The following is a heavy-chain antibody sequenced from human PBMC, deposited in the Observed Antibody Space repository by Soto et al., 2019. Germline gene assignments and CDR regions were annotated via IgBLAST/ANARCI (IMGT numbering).Heavy chain of an antibody. CDR1: GGSISSSSYY. D-gene: IGHD3-10*01. CDR2: IFYSGST. J-gene: IGHJ4*02. V-gene: IGHV4-39*01. Sequence: SGTLSLTCTVSGGSISSSSYYWGWIRPPPGKGLEWIGSIFYSGSTYYNPSLKSRVTISVDTSKNQFSLRLSSVTAADTAVYYCARHTYGSGSYHAHDYWGQGTLVTVSS. CDR3: ARHTYGSGSYHAHDY.